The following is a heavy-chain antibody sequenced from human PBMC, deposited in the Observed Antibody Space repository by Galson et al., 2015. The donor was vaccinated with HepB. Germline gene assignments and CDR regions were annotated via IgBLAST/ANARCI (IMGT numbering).Heavy chain of an antibody. J-gene: IGHJ4*02. V-gene: IGHV3-33*08. D-gene: IGHD3-10*01. Sequence: SLRLSCAASGFTFRSHAISWVRQAPGKGLEWVALIWYDGTNKYYADSVKGRFTISRDNSKNTLYLQMNSLRAEDTAVYYCVREFSGLYYFDYWGQGTLVTVSS. CDR2: IWYDGTNK. CDR1: GFTFRSHA. CDR3: VREFSGLYYFDY.